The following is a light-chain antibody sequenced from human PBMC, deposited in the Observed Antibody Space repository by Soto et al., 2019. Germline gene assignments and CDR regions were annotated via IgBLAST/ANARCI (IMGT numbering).Light chain of an antibody. CDR2: GAS. CDR1: QSVSSN. CDR3: QQYNNWPPMDT. J-gene: IGKJ2*01. V-gene: IGKV3-15*01. Sequence: DIMMTQSPATLSVSPGERATLSCRASQSVSSNLAWYQQKPGQAPRLLIYGASTRATGIPARFSGSGSGTEFTLTISSLQSEDFAVYYCQQYNNWPPMDTFGQGTKLEIK.